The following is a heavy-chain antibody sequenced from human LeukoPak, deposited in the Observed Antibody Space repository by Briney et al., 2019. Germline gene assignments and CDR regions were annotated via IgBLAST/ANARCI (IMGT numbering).Heavy chain of an antibody. D-gene: IGHD3-10*01. CDR1: GFVFSAYG. V-gene: IGHV3-7*04. J-gene: IGHJ4*02. Sequence: RGSLRLSCAASGFVFSAYGMHWVRQAPGKGLEWVANIKQDGSERDYVDSVKGRFTISRDDAKNSLYLQMNSLRAEDTAVYYCARGITMANWGQGTLVTVSS. CDR3: ARGITMAN. CDR2: IKQDGSER.